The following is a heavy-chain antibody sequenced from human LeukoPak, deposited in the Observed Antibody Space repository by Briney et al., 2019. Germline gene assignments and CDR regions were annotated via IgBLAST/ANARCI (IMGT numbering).Heavy chain of an antibody. Sequence: SVKVSCKASGYTFTSYAISWVRQAPGQGLEWMGGIIPIFGTTNYAQKFQGRVTITADKSTSTAYMELSSLRSEDTAVYYCARANLGAMAAMAPVDYWGQGTLVTVSS. V-gene: IGHV1-69*06. J-gene: IGHJ4*02. D-gene: IGHD5-18*01. CDR1: GYTFTSYA. CDR2: IIPIFGTT. CDR3: ARANLGAMAAMAPVDY.